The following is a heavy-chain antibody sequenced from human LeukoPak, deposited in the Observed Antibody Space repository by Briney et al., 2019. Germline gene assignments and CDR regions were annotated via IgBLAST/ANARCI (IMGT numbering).Heavy chain of an antibody. CDR1: GYTLTGYY. J-gene: IGHJ4*02. CDR3: ARAACCGANCYHYFDS. CDR2: ISPTSGGT. D-gene: IGHD2-15*01. V-gene: IGHV1-2*02. Sequence: ASVKVSCKASGYTLTGYYLHWERQAPGQGLEWMGWISPTSGGTNYAQKFQGRVTMTRDASINTAYMELSGLRSDDTAVYYCARAACCGANCYHYFDSWGQGTLVTVSS.